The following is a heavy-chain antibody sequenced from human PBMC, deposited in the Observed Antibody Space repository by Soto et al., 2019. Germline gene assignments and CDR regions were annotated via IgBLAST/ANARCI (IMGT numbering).Heavy chain of an antibody. D-gene: IGHD2-15*01. CDR3: SKYRRTDAEGYTFDY. J-gene: IGHJ4*02. CDR1: GDSIDGYY. V-gene: IGHV4-59*01. Sequence: SETLSLTCTVSGDSIDGYYWTWIRQSPGKGLQWIGYIYYNGDTNFNPSLKGRVTMSLDKSKIQFSLQVTSVTAADTAVYFCSKYRRTDAEGYTFDYWGQGALVTVSS. CDR2: IYYNGDT.